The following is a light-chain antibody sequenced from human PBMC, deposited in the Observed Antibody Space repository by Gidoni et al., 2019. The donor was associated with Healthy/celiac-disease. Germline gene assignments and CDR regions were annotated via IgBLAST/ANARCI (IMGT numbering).Light chain of an antibody. CDR3: QQYNNWPWT. CDR1: QSVSSN. CDR2: GAS. V-gene: IGKV3-15*01. J-gene: IGKJ1*01. Sequence: EIVMTQSPATLSVSPGERATLPCRASQSVSSNLAWYQQKPGPAPRLLIYGASTRATGIPARFSGSGSGTEFTLTISSLQSEDFAVYYCQQYNNWPWTFXQXTKVEIK.